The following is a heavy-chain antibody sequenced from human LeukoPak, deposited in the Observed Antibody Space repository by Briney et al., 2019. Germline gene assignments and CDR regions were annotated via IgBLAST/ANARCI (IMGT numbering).Heavy chain of an antibody. D-gene: IGHD4-11*01. CDR3: ARTRDDYISRWFDP. J-gene: IGHJ5*02. V-gene: IGHV4-61*01. CDR1: GGSVSSGSYY. CDR2: IYYSGST. Sequence: SETLSLTCTVSGGSVSSGSYYWSWIRQPPGKGLEWIGYIYYSGSTNYNPSLKSRVTISVDTSKNQFSLKLSSVTAAGTAVYYCARTRDDYISRWFDPWGQGTLVTVSS.